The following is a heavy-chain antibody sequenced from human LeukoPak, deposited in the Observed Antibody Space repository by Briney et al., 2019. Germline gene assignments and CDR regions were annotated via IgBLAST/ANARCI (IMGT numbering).Heavy chain of an antibody. CDR2: INPNSGGT. Sequence: ASVKVSCKASGYTFTGYYMHWVRQAPGQGLEWMGWINPNSGGTNYAQKFQGRVTMTRDTSISTAYMELSRLRSDDTAVYYCARGRGIIQYYDFWSGYYVWFDPWGQGTLVTVS. J-gene: IGHJ5*02. CDR1: GYTFTGYY. CDR3: ARGRGIIQYYDFWSGYYVWFDP. D-gene: IGHD3-3*01. V-gene: IGHV1-2*02.